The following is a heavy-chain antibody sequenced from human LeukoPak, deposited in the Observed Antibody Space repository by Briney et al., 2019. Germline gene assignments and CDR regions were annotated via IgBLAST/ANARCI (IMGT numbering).Heavy chain of an antibody. CDR2: INPNSGGT. D-gene: IGHD3-22*01. CDR1: GYTFTGYY. V-gene: IGHV1-2*02. J-gene: IGHJ4*02. CDR3: ASIGYDSSGYYDAK. Sequence: GASVKVSCKAAGYTFTGYYMHWVRQAPGQGLEWMGWINPNSGGTNYAQKFQGRVTMTRDTSISTAYMELSSLRSEDTAVYYCASIGYDSSGYYDAKWGQGTLVTVPS.